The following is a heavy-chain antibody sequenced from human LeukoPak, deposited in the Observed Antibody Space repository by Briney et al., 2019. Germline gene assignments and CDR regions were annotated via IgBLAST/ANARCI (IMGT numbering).Heavy chain of an antibody. Sequence: ASVKVSCKASGYTFTGYYMHWVRQAPGQGLEWMGWINPNSGGTNYAQKFQGRATMTRDTSISTAYMELSRLRSDDTAVYYCASVLMTTVTTYVTDAFDIWGQGTMVTVSS. CDR2: INPNSGGT. V-gene: IGHV1-2*02. J-gene: IGHJ3*02. D-gene: IGHD4-17*01. CDR1: GYTFTGYY. CDR3: ASVLMTTVTTYVTDAFDI.